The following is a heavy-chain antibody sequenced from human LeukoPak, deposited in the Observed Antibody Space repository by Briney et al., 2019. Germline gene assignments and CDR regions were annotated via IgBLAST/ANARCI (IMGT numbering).Heavy chain of an antibody. D-gene: IGHD5-24*01. J-gene: IGHJ4*02. CDR2: ISGTADNT. V-gene: IGHV3-23*01. Sequence: GGSLRLSCAASGFTFSSYAMSWFRQAPGEGLEWVSAISGTADNTYYADSVKGRFTIPRDNSKNTLYLQMNTLRAEDTAVYYCARKLLEKTTTTRGQGTLVTVSS. CDR1: GFTFSSYA. CDR3: ARKLLEKTTTT.